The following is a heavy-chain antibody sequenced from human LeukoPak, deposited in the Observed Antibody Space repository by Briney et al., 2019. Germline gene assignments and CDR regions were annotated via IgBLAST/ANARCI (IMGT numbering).Heavy chain of an antibody. CDR2: IRYDGSNQ. D-gene: IGHD3-10*01. J-gene: IGHJ4*02. Sequence: GGSLRLSCAASGFTFSSYGMHWVRQAPGKGLEWVAFIRYDGSNQYYADSVKGRFTISRDNSKNTLYLQMNSLRAEDTAVYYCATTRGGYGSGMTGGADDYWGQGALVTVSS. V-gene: IGHV3-30*02. CDR1: GFTFSSYG. CDR3: ATTRGGYGSGMTGGADDY.